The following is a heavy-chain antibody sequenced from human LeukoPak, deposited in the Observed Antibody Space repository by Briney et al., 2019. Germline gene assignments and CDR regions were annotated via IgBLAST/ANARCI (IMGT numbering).Heavy chain of an antibody. J-gene: IGHJ6*02. CDR2: INSDGSVT. CDR1: GFTFSSYW. CDR3: ARGNYRTTYYYGMVV. V-gene: IGHV3-74*01. Sequence: GGSLRLSCAASGFTFSSYWMHWVRQAPGKRLVWVSRINSDGSVTSYADSVKGRFTISRDNAKNTLYLQMNSLRGEDTALYYCARGNYRTTYYYGMVVWGQGTTVTVSS. D-gene: IGHD4-11*01.